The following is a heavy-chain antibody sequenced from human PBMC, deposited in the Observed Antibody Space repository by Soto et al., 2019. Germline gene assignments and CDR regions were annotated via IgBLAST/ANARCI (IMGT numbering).Heavy chain of an antibody. CDR3: AKDHLETTVTTPSY. CDR1: GFTFSSYG. Sequence: QVQLVESGGGVVQPGRSLRLSCAASGFTFSSYGMHWVRQAPGKGLEWVAVISYDGNNKYYADSVKGRFTISRDNFKNTLYLHMDSLRAEDTAMYYCAKDHLETTVTTPSYWGQGTLVTVSS. V-gene: IGHV3-30*18. D-gene: IGHD4-17*01. CDR2: ISYDGNNK. J-gene: IGHJ4*02.